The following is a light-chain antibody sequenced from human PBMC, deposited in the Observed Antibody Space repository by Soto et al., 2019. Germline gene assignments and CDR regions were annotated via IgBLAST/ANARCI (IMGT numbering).Light chain of an antibody. CDR3: QQLNSYPIT. CDR1: QGLSSD. J-gene: IGKJ5*01. V-gene: IGKV1-9*01. CDR2: AAS. Sequence: DIQLTQSPSFLSASVGDRVTITCRASQGLSSDLAWYQQKPGKAPKLLIYAASTLQSGDPSRFSGSGSGTEFTRTISSLQPEDFATYYCQQLNSYPITFGQGTRLEIK.